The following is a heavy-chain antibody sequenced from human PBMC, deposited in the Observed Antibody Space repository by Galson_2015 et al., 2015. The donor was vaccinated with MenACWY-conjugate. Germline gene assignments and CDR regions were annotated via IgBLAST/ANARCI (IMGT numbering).Heavy chain of an antibody. D-gene: IGHD3-22*01. CDR1: GFSLSTSGMC. CDR2: IDWDDDK. J-gene: IGHJ3*02. V-gene: IGHV2-70*01. Sequence: PALVKPTQTLTLTCTFSGFSLSTSGMCVSWIRQPPGKALEWLALIDWDDDKYYSTSLKTRLTISKDTSKNQVVLTMTNMDPVDTATYYCARIPHYYDSSGYYYNDAFDIWGQGTMVTVSS. CDR3: ARIPHYYDSSGYYYNDAFDI.